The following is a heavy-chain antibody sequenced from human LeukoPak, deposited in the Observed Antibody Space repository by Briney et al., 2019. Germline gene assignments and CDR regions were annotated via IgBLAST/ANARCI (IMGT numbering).Heavy chain of an antibody. CDR3: AKEADYGDYFDY. CDR2: ISSSGGST. D-gene: IGHD4-17*01. J-gene: IGHJ4*02. V-gene: IGHV3-23*01. Sequence: GGPLRLPCAASGFTFSSNWMTWARQAPGKGREGVSDISSSGGSTYYADSVKGRFTISRDNSKNTLYLQMNSLRAEDTAVYYCAKEADYGDYFDYWGQGTLVTVSS. CDR1: GFTFSSNW.